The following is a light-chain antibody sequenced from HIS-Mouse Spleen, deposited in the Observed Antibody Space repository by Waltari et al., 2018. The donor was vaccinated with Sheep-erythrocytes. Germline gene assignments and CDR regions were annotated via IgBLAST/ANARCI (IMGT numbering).Light chain of an antibody. J-gene: IGLJ1*01. Sequence: QSALTQPASVSGSPGQSITISCTGTSSDVGGYNYVSWYQQPPGKAPKLMIYEVSNRPSGVSNRFSSSKSGNTASLTISGLQAEDEADYYCSSYTSSSTYVFGTGTKVTVL. CDR3: SSYTSSSTYV. V-gene: IGLV2-14*01. CDR1: SSDVGGYNY. CDR2: EVS.